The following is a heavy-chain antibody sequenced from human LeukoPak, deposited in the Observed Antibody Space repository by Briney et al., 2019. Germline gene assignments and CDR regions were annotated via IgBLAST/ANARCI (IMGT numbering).Heavy chain of an antibody. J-gene: IGHJ4*02. Sequence: GGSLRLSCAASGFTFSNYAMSWVRQAPGKGLEWVSFISGFGGSTYYADSVKGRFTPSRDNSKNTLYLQMNSLRAEDTAVYYCAKDYYGFYWGQGTLVTVSS. D-gene: IGHD3-10*01. CDR2: ISGFGGST. CDR1: GFTFSNYA. V-gene: IGHV3-23*01. CDR3: AKDYYGFY.